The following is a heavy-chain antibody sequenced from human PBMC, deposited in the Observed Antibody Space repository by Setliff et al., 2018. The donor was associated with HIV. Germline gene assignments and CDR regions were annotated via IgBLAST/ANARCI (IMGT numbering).Heavy chain of an antibody. CDR3: IWSGSSGLYYFDH. D-gene: IGHD3-22*01. J-gene: IGHJ4*02. CDR2: IKSDGTEK. V-gene: IGHV3-7*03. Sequence: GGSLRLSCAASGFTFRNYGIHWVRQAPGKGLEWVGNIKSDGTEKNYADSVRGRFTISRDNSKNTLYLRMNSLKTEDTAVYYCIWSGSSGLYYFDHWGQGTLVTVSS. CDR1: GFTFRNYG.